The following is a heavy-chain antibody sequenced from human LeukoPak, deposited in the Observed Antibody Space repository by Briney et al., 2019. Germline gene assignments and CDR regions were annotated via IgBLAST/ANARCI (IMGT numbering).Heavy chain of an antibody. CDR1: GFTFSSYA. D-gene: IGHD5-18*01. V-gene: IGHV3-23*01. CDR3: AKAPANYVDTAMGTFDY. J-gene: IGHJ4*02. CDR2: ISSSGIST. Sequence: GSLRLSCAASGFTFSSYAMNWVRQAPGKGLEWVSAISSSGISTYYADSVKGRFTISRDNSKNTLHLQMNSLRAEDTAVYYCAKAPANYVDTAMGTFDYWGQGTLVTVSS.